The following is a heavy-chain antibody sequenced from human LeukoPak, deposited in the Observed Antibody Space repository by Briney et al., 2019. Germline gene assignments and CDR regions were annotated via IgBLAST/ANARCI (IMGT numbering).Heavy chain of an antibody. Sequence: GASVKVSCKASGGTFSSYAISWVRQAPGQGLEWMGRIIPILGIANYAQKFQGRVTITADKSTSTAYMELSSLRSEDTAVYYCARGDCSGGSCYSRYYGMDVWGQGTTVTVSS. D-gene: IGHD2-15*01. V-gene: IGHV1-69*04. J-gene: IGHJ6*02. CDR1: GGTFSSYA. CDR2: IIPILGIA. CDR3: ARGDCSGGSCYSRYYGMDV.